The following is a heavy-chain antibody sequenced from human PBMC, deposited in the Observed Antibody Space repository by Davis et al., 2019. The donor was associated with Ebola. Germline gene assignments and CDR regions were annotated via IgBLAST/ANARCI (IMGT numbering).Heavy chain of an antibody. Sequence: SETLSLTCTVSGGSVSSNSNYWSWIRQPPGKGLEWIGNIYYSGATNHNPSLKSRVTISIDTSKNQFSLKLSSVTAADTAVYYCARTYYDFWSGYPDYWGQGTLVTVPS. CDR1: GGSVSSNSNY. CDR3: ARTYYDFWSGYPDY. D-gene: IGHD3-3*01. V-gene: IGHV4-61*01. J-gene: IGHJ4*02. CDR2: IYYSGAT.